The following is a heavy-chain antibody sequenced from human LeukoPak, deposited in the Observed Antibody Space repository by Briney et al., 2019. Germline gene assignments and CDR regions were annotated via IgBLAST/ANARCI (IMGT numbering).Heavy chain of an antibody. V-gene: IGHV3-23*01. J-gene: IGHJ4*02. CDR2: ITGSGGST. CDR1: GFTFSSYA. CDR3: ARAPVSFDL. Sequence: PGGSLRLSCAASGFTFSSYAMSWVRQAPGKGLEWVSGITGSGGSTNYADAVKGRFTVSRDNSKNTVYLQMSSLRAEDTAVYYCARAPVSFDLWGQGTLVTVSS. D-gene: IGHD4-11*01.